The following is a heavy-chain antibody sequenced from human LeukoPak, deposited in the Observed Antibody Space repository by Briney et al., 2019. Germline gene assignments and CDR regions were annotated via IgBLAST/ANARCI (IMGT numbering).Heavy chain of an antibody. CDR1: GYTFTGYY. D-gene: IGHD3-9*01. Sequence: ASVKVSCKASGYTFTGYYMHWVRQAPGQGLEWMGWINPNSGGTNYAQKFQGRVTMTRDTSISTAYMELSRLRSDDTAVYYRARGPTYYDILTGSANFDYWGQGTLVTVSS. J-gene: IGHJ4*02. V-gene: IGHV1-2*02. CDR3: ARGPTYYDILTGSANFDY. CDR2: INPNSGGT.